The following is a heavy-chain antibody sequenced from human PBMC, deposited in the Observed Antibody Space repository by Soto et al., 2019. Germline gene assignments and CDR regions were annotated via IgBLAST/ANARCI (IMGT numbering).Heavy chain of an antibody. Sequence: QVQLVQSGAEVKKPGASVKVSCKVSGYTLTELSMHWVRQAPGKGREWMGGFDPEDGETIYAQKFQGRVTMTEDTSTDTAYMELSSLRSEDTAVYYCATDRRIVGATTWGWGWFDPWGQGTLVTVSS. CDR3: ATDRRIVGATTWGWGWFDP. J-gene: IGHJ5*02. CDR2: FDPEDGET. V-gene: IGHV1-24*01. CDR1: GYTLTELS. D-gene: IGHD1-26*01.